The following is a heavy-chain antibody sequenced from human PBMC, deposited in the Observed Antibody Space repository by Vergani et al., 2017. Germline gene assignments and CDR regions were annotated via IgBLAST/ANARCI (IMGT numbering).Heavy chain of an antibody. CDR1: GGSISSYY. Sequence: QVQLQESVPGLVKPSETLSLTCTVSGGSISSYYWSWIRQPPGKGLEWIGYIYYSGSTNDNPSLKSRVTISVDTSKNQFSLKLSSVTAADTAVYYCARRTKVAGTYYYYMDVWGKGTTVTVSS. CDR2: IYYSGST. V-gene: IGHV4-59*01. J-gene: IGHJ6*03. CDR3: ARRTKVAGTYYYYMDV. D-gene: IGHD6-19*01.